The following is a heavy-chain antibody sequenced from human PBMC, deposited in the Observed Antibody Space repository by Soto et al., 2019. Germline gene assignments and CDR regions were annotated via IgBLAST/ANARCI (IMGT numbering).Heavy chain of an antibody. CDR1: GFTFSSYG. D-gene: IGHD1-26*01. Sequence: GGSLRLSCAASGFTFSSYGMHWVRQAPGKGLEWVAVISYDGSNKYYADSVKGRFTISRDNSKNTLYLQMNSLRAEDTAVYYCAKDYQWELLPYGMDVWGQGTTVTVSS. CDR3: AKDYQWELLPYGMDV. CDR2: ISYDGSNK. V-gene: IGHV3-30*18. J-gene: IGHJ6*02.